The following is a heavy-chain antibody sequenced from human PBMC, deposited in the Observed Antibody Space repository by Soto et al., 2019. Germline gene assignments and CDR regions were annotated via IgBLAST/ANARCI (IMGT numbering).Heavy chain of an antibody. CDR2: ISGSGGST. V-gene: IGHV3-23*01. Sequence: EVQLLESGGGLVQPGGSLRLSCAASGFTFSSYAMSWVRQAPGKGLEWVSGISGSGGSTYYADSVKGRFTISRDNSKNTLYLEINSLRAEDTAIYYCAKGRGSATHTFDYWGQGTLVTVSS. CDR3: AKGRGSATHTFDY. CDR1: GFTFSSYA. J-gene: IGHJ4*02. D-gene: IGHD3-10*01.